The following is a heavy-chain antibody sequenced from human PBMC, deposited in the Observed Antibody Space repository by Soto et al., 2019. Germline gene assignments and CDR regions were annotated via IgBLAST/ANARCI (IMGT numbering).Heavy chain of an antibody. CDR2: ISYDGSNK. CDR3: AKDLSPGIAAAGPGVED. CDR1: GFTFSSYG. Sequence: GGSLRLSCAASGFTFSSYGMHWVRQAPGKGLEWVAVISYDGSNKYYADSVKGRFTISRDNSKNTLYLQMNSLRAEDTAVYYCAKDLSPGIAAAGPGVEDWGQGTLVTVSS. J-gene: IGHJ4*02. D-gene: IGHD6-13*01. V-gene: IGHV3-30*18.